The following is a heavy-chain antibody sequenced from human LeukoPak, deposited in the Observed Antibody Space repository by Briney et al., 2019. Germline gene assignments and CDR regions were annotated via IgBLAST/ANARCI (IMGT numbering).Heavy chain of an antibody. D-gene: IGHD2-2*01. V-gene: IGHV4-39*07. CDR3: AREGYQLLSGYFYYCMDV. CDR2: IYYSGST. Sequence: SETLSLTCTVSGGSISSSSYYWGWIRQPPGKGLEWIGSIYYSGSTYYSPSLKSRVTISVDTSKNQFSLRLSSVTAADTAVYYCAREGYQLLSGYFYYCMDVWGKGTTVTVSS. CDR1: GGSISSSSYY. J-gene: IGHJ6*03.